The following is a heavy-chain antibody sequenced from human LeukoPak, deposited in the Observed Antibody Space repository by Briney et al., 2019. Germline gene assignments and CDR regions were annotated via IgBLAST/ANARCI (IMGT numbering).Heavy chain of an antibody. CDR3: ARAVKTGTTG. V-gene: IGHV4-59*12. Sequence: SETLSLTCTVSGGSISSYYWSWIRQPPGKGLEWIGYIYYSGSTYYNPSLKSRVTISVDTSKNQFSLKLSSVTAADTAVYYCARAVKTGTTGWGQGTLVTVSS. CDR1: GGSISSYY. D-gene: IGHD1-7*01. CDR2: IYYSGST. J-gene: IGHJ4*02.